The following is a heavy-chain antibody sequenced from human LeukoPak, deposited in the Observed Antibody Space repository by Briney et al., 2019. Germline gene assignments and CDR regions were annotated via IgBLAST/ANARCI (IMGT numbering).Heavy chain of an antibody. CDR1: GGSIGSYY. CDR3: ARGLDSGSYYGAFDY. V-gene: IGHV4-59*01. CDR2: IYYTGST. J-gene: IGHJ4*02. Sequence: SETLSLTCAVSGGSIGSYYWSWIRQPPGKGLEWIGYIYYTGSTNYNPSLKSRLTISVDTSKNQFSLKLRSVTAADTAVYCCARGLDSGSYYGAFDYWGQGTLVTVSS. D-gene: IGHD1-26*01.